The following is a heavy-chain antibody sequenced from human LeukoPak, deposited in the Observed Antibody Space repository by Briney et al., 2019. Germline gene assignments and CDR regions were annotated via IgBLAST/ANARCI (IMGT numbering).Heavy chain of an antibody. Sequence: GGSLRLSCAASGFTFSSYTMQWVRQAPGKGLEWVAFIRFDGSNKYYADSVKGRFTISRDNSKNTVDLQMNSLRPEDTAEYYCAKDAFYYIDVWGNGTTVTISS. CDR3: AKDAFYYIDV. J-gene: IGHJ6*03. CDR1: GFTFSSYT. V-gene: IGHV3-30*02. CDR2: IRFDGSNK.